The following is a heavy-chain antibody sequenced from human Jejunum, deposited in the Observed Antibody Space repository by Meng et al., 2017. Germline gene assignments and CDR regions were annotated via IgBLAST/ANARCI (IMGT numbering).Heavy chain of an antibody. CDR1: GFSLSPSGVG. D-gene: IGHD3-22*01. V-gene: IGHV2-5*02. Sequence: QSTLKESVPTLVKPTQTLTLTCTFSGFSLSPSGVGVGWVRQPPGRALEWLALFYWDDDKRYNPTLKSRVTITKDTSKNEVVLTMTNMDPVDTATYYCARRRGADYYDRIFFDYWGPGILVTVSS. CDR3: ARRRGADYYDRIFFDY. CDR2: FYWDDDK. J-gene: IGHJ4*02.